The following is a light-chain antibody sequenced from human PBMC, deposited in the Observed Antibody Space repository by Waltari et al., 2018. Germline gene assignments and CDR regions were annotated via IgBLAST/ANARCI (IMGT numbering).Light chain of an antibody. V-gene: IGKV2-30*02. CDR1: QDFVHRDGNNY. J-gene: IGKJ3*01. CDR3: GQGTKVPFT. Sequence: DVVLTQSPLSLSITPGETASISCRSSQDFVHRDGNNYLTWYQQKPGQPPRLLIYRVSSRDSGVPDRFSGSGAGTDFTLKISRVEAEDVGVYYCGQGTKVPFTFGPGTKLEIK. CDR2: RVS.